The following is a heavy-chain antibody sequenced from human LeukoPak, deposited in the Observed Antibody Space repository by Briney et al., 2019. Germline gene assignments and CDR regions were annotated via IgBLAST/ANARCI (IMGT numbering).Heavy chain of an antibody. CDR2: ISGSGGST. CDR3: AKADWEDYYGSGSYYQT. D-gene: IGHD3-10*01. Sequence: GGSLRLSCAASGFTFSSYAMSWVRQAPGKGLEWVSAISGSGGSTYYADSVKGRFTISRDNSKNTLYLQMISLRAEDTAAYYCAKADWEDYYGSGSYYQTWGQGTLVTVSS. CDR1: GFTFSSYA. J-gene: IGHJ5*02. V-gene: IGHV3-23*01.